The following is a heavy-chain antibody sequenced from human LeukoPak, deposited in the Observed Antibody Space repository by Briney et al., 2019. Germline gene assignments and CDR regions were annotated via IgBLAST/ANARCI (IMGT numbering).Heavy chain of an antibody. V-gene: IGHV3-23*01. CDR3: ARRDCDSIKCRGSNWFDP. Sequence: GGSLRLSCAASGFTFSSYAMSWVRQAPGKGLEWVSAISGSGGSTYYADSVKGRFTISRDNSKNTLYLQMNSLRAEDTAVYYCARRDCDSIKCRGSNWFDPWGQGTLVSVSS. J-gene: IGHJ5*02. CDR2: ISGSGGST. CDR1: GFTFSSYA. D-gene: IGHD3-22*01.